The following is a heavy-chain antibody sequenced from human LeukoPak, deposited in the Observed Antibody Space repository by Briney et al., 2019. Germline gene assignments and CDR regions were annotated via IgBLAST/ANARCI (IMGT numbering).Heavy chain of an antibody. CDR1: GFTFSSYS. J-gene: IGHJ3*02. CDR2: IKQDGSEK. D-gene: IGHD6-13*01. Sequence: GGSLRLSCAASGFTFSSYSMSWVRQAPGKGLEWVANIKQDGSEKYYVDSVKGRFTISRDNAKNSLYLQMNSLRAEDTAVYYCATFQYSSSWYDAFDIWGQGTMVTVSS. CDR3: ATFQYSSSWYDAFDI. V-gene: IGHV3-7*01.